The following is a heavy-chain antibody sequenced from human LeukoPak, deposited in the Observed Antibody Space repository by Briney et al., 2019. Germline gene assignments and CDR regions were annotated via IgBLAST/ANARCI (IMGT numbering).Heavy chain of an antibody. CDR1: GFTFSNAW. CDR2: IKSKTDGGTT. V-gene: IGHV3-15*01. D-gene: IGHD5-12*01. J-gene: IGHJ6*03. CDR3: TTETGKWLRFLARESRYYYYYYMDV. Sequence: GGSLRLSCAASGFTFSNAWMSWVRQAPGKGLEWVGRIKSKTDGGTTDYAAPVKSRFTISRDDSKNTLYLQMNSLKTEDTAVYYCTTETGKWLRFLARESRYYYYYYMDVWGKGTTVTISS.